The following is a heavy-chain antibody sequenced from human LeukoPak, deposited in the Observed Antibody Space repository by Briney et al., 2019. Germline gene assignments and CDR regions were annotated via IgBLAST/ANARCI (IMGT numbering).Heavy chain of an antibody. D-gene: IGHD1-26*01. V-gene: IGHV4-34*01. CDR2: INHSGST. J-gene: IGHJ4*02. Sequence: SETLSLTCAVYGGSFSGYYWSWIRQPPGKGLEWIGEINHSGSTNSNPSFKSRVTISVDASKNQFSLKLSSVTAADTAVYYCARGGWELPEGSLDYWGQGTLVTVSS. CDR3: ARGGWELPEGSLDY. CDR1: GGSFSGYY.